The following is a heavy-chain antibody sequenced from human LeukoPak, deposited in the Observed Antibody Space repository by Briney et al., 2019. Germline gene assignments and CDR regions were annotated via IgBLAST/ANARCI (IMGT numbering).Heavy chain of an antibody. CDR1: GYTFTAYY. V-gene: IGHV1-2*02. D-gene: IGHD5-12*01. Sequence: ASVKVSCKASGYTFTAYYMHWVRQAPGQGLEWMGWINPKSGGTNFAQKFQGRVTMTRDTSITTAYMELNRLTSDDTAVYYCARQGGGIVATEDYYYYMDVWGKGTTVTISS. CDR2: INPKSGGT. J-gene: IGHJ6*03. CDR3: ARQGGGIVATEDYYYYMDV.